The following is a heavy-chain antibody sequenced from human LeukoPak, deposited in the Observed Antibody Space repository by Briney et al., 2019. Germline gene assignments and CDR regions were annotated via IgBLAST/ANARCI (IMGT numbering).Heavy chain of an antibody. CDR1: GYTLTELS. CDR2: FNPEDGET. D-gene: IGHD3-9*01. Sequence: ASVKVSCKVSGYTLTELSMHWVRQAPGKGLEWMGGFNPEDGETIYAQKFQGRVTMTEDTSTDTAYMELSSLRSEGTAVYYCATGLTGYYYFDYWGQGTLVTVSS. J-gene: IGHJ4*02. CDR3: ATGLTGYYYFDY. V-gene: IGHV1-24*01.